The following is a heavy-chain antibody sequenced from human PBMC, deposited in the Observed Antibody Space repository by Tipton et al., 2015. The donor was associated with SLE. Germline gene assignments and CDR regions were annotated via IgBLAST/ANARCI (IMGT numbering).Heavy chain of an antibody. D-gene: IGHD6-13*01. CDR2: VYHSGSV. CDR1: SGSITSHY. V-gene: IGHV4-59*11. Sequence: TLSLTCTVSSGSITSHYWSWIRQPPGRGLEWIAYVYHSGSVSYNPSLKSRVTISKDISKNQFSLNLRSLTAADTAVYYCARFPQLAYFDYWGRGILVTVSS. J-gene: IGHJ4*02. CDR3: ARFPQLAYFDY.